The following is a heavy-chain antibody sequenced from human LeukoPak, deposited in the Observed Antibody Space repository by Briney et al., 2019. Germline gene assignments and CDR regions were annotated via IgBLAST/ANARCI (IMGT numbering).Heavy chain of an antibody. CDR3: ARDRSDTAMVNYGMDV. CDR1: GGTISSYY. V-gene: IGHV4-59*01. J-gene: IGHJ6*02. D-gene: IGHD5-18*01. Sequence: PSESLSLTCTASGGTISSYYRSWIRQPPGKGLEWIAYIYDSGSTTYNPSHKSRVTISVNTSKNQFTLKLSSQTAADTAVYSGARDRSDTAMVNYGMDVGGQGITVTVSS. CDR2: IYDSGST.